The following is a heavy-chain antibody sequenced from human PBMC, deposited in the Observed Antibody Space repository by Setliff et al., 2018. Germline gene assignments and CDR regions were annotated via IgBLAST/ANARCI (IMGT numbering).Heavy chain of an antibody. J-gene: IGHJ4*02. CDR2: ISPSGST. D-gene: IGHD1-26*01. CDR1: GAPITSGGFY. Sequence: ASETLSLTCSVSGAPITSGGFYWTWIRQPAGKGLEWIGHISPSGSTTYNPSVKSRVTISLDTSKNHFSLKLDSVTAADTAPYYCARSPSSGAYWNPRPFYSDYWARGTLVTVSS. V-gene: IGHV4-61*09. CDR3: ARSPSSGAYWNPRPFYSDY.